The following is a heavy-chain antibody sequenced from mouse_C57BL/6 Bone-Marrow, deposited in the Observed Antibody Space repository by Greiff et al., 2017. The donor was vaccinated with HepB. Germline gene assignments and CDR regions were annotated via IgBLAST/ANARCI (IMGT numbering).Heavy chain of an antibody. CDR1: GYTFTSYW. V-gene: IGHV1-55*01. Sequence: QVQLQQPGAELVKPGASVKLSCKASGYTFTSYWITWVKQRPGQGLEWIGDIYPGSGSTNYNEKFKSKATLTVDTSSSTAYMQLSSLTSEDSAVYYCARLGGSSPFAMDYWGQGTSVTVSS. J-gene: IGHJ4*01. CDR3: ARLGGSSPFAMDY. D-gene: IGHD1-1*01. CDR2: IYPGSGST.